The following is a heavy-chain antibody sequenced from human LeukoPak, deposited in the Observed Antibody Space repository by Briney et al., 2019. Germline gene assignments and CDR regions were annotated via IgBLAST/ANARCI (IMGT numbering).Heavy chain of an antibody. Sequence: RAGGTLRLSCATSGFIFSHHGMNWVRQAPGKGLEWVSGIRADAVTTYYADSVKGRFIISRDNSKNTVYLQMNSLSAEDAAVYYCAKLFESGTYNNFFHYWGQGTLVTVFS. J-gene: IGHJ4*02. CDR1: GFIFSHHG. V-gene: IGHV3-23*01. CDR3: AKLFESGTYNNFFHY. D-gene: IGHD3-10*01. CDR2: IRADAVTT.